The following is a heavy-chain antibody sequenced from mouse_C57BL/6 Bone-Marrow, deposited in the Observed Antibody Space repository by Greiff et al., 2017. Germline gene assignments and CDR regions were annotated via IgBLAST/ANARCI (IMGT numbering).Heavy chain of an antibody. CDR1: GYTFTSYG. D-gene: IGHD1-2*01. CDR3: ARRTTAYIDY. CDR2: IYPRSGNT. V-gene: IGHV1-81*01. J-gene: IGHJ2*01. Sequence: VQLLQSGAELARPGASVKLSCKASGYTFTSYGISWVKQRPGQGLEWIGEIYPRSGNTDYTAKFKGKATLTADTSSSTAYLELRSLTSEDSAVYSCARRTTAYIDYWGQGTTLTVSS.